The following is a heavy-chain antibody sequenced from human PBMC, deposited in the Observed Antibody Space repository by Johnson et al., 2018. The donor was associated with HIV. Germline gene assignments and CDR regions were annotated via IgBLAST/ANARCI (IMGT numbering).Heavy chain of an antibody. Sequence: EVQLVESGGGVVRPGGSLRLSCEASGFTFSSYWMSWVRQAPGKGLEWVANIKQDGSEKYYVDSVKGRFTISRDNAKNSLYLQLNSLRAEDTAVYYCARGSGSYNLVKGAVDIWGQGTMVTVSS. CDR1: GFTFSSYW. CDR3: ARGSGSYNLVKGAVDI. J-gene: IGHJ3*02. V-gene: IGHV3-7*04. CDR2: IKQDGSEK. D-gene: IGHD1-26*01.